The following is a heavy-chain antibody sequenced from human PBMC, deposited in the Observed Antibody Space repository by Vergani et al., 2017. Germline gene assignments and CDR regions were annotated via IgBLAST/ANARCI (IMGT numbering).Heavy chain of an antibody. CDR2: INHSGST. J-gene: IGHJ4*02. CDR3: ARGPSAGWNDG. D-gene: IGHD1-1*01. V-gene: IGHV4-34*01. CDR1: GGSFSDYY. Sequence: QVQLQQWGAGLLKPSETLSLTCAVDGGSFSDYYWSWIRQPPGKGLEWIGEINHSGSTNYNPSVKTRVTISVGTSKNQFSLKLSSVTAADTAVYYCARGPSAGWNDGWGQGTLVTVSS.